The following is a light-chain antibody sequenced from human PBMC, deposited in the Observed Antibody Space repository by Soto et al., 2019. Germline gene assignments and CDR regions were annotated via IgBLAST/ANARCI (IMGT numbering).Light chain of an antibody. J-gene: IGLJ3*02. CDR1: SSDVGGYNY. CDR2: EVS. Sequence: QSALTQPASVSGSPGQSITISCTGSSSDVGGYNYVSWYQQYPGKAPQLMIYEVSNRPSGVSNRFSGSKSGNTASLTISGLQAEDEADYYCSSYTSSSTLVVFGGGTQLTVL. V-gene: IGLV2-14*01. CDR3: SSYTSSSTLVV.